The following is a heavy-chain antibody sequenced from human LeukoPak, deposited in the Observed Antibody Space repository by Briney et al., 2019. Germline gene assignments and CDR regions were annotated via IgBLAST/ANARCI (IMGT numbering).Heavy chain of an antibody. CDR1: GFTFTSYS. CDR2: IKQDGSEK. CDR3: ARARVVTKWIDF. J-gene: IGHJ4*02. Sequence: GGSLRLSCVASGFTFTSYSLTWVRQAPGKGLEWVANIKQDGSEKYCVDSVKGRFTISRDNAKNSLYLQMNSLRADDTAVYYCARARVVTKWIDFWGQGTLVTVSS. V-gene: IGHV3-7*03. D-gene: IGHD2-21*02.